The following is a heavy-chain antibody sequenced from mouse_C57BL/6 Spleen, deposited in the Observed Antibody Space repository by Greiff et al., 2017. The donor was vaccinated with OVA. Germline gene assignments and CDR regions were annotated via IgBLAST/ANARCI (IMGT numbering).Heavy chain of an antibody. CDR2: IRNKANNHAT. CDR3: TKYYGSSSFAY. Sequence: EVMLVESGGGLVQPGGSMKLSCAASGFTFSDAWMDWVRQSPEKGLEWVAEIRNKANNHATYYAESVKGRFTISRDYSKISVYLQRNSLRAEDTGIYYCTKYYGSSSFAYWGQGTLVTVSA. CDR1: GFTFSDAW. D-gene: IGHD1-1*01. J-gene: IGHJ3*01. V-gene: IGHV6-6*01.